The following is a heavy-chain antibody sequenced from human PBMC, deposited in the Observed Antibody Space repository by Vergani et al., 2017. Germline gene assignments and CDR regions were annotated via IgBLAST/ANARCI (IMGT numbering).Heavy chain of an antibody. CDR2: IIPIFGTA. V-gene: IGHV1-69*12. J-gene: IGHJ6*02. CDR1: GGTFSSYA. Sequence: QVQLVQSGAEVKKPGSSVKVSCKASGGTFSSYAISWVRQAPGQGLEWMGGIIPIFGTANYAQKFQGRVTITADESTSIAYMGLSSLRSEDTAVYYWAGGYCSSSSCYALCYYGTGSYVNYYCMDVWGQGTTVTVSS. CDR3: AGGYCSSSSCYALCYYGTGSYVNYYCMDV. D-gene: IGHD2-2*01.